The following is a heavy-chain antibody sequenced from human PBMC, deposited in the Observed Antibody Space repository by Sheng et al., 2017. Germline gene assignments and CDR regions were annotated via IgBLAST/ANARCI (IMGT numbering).Heavy chain of an antibody. J-gene: IGHJ6*04. V-gene: IGHV4-4*07. D-gene: IGHD3-9*01. CDR3: ASTEADYDILTGYYYYYYGMDV. Sequence: QVQLQESGPGLVKPSETLSLTCTVSGGSISSYYWSWIQQPAGKGLEWIGRIYTSGSTNYNPSLKSRVTMSVDTSKNQFSLKLSSVTTADTAVYYCASTEADYDILTGYYYYYYGMDVWGKGTTVTVSS. CDR1: GGSISSYY. CDR2: IYTSGST.